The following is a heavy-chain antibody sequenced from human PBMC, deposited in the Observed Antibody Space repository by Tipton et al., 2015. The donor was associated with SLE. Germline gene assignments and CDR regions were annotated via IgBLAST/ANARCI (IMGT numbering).Heavy chain of an antibody. CDR3: ARGVGATGFDY. D-gene: IGHD1-26*01. J-gene: IGHJ4*02. CDR1: GFTFSSYS. Sequence: LRLSCAASGFTFSSYSMNWIRQPPGKGLEWIGEINHSGSTNYNPSLKSRVTISVDTSKIQFSLRLSSVTAADTAVYYCARGVGATGFDYWGQGTLVTVSS. CDR2: INHSGST. V-gene: IGHV4-34*01.